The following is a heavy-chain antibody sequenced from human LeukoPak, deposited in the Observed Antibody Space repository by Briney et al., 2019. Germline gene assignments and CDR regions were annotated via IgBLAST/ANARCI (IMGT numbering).Heavy chain of an antibody. CDR3: ARDRGDSGSYC. J-gene: IGHJ4*02. CDR2: IYYSGST. Sequence: SETLSLTCTVSGGSISSYYWSWIRQPPGKGLEWIGYIYYSGSTNYNPSLKSRVTISVDKSKNQFSLKLSSVTAADTAVYYCARDRGDSGSYCWGQGTLVTVS. V-gene: IGHV4-59*12. CDR1: GGSISSYY. D-gene: IGHD1-26*01.